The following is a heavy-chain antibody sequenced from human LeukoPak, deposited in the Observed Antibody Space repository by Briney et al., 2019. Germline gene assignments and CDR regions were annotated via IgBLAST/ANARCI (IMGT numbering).Heavy chain of an antibody. CDR1: GFTFNIYP. CDR2: TLYDGSST. V-gene: IGHV3-30*04. D-gene: IGHD6-19*01. Sequence: GGSLRLSCAASGFTFNIYPMHWVRQAPGERPEWVAVTLYDGSSTDYADSVKGRFTMSRDNAKNTLYLQMNSLRPEDTGIYYCARGNVAVARNLIDFWGQGTLVTVSS. J-gene: IGHJ4*02. CDR3: ARGNVAVARNLIDF.